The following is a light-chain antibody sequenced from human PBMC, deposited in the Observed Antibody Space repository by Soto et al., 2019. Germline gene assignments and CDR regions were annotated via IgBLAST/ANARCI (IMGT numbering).Light chain of an antibody. CDR3: QQYYNWPRT. CDR2: GAS. CDR1: QSVSSN. J-gene: IGKJ5*01. V-gene: IGKV3-15*01. Sequence: EIVMTQSPATLSVSPGERATLSCRASQSVSSNLAWYQQKPGQAPRLLIYGASTRATGLPARFSGSGSGTEFTLTINSLQAEDCAVYYCQQYYNWPRTFGQGTRLE.